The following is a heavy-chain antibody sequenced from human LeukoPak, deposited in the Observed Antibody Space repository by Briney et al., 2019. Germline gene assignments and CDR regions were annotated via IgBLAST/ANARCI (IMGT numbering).Heavy chain of an antibody. CDR1: GFTFSDYY. D-gene: IGHD5-12*01. Sequence: GGSLRLSCAASGFTFSDYYMSWIRQAPGKGLEWVSYISSSGSTIYYADSVKGRFTISRDNAKNSLYLQMNSLRAEDTAVYYCARDPSGYVAHYYYMDVWGKGTTVTVSS. J-gene: IGHJ6*03. CDR3: ARDPSGYVAHYYYMDV. CDR2: ISSSGSTI. V-gene: IGHV3-11*04.